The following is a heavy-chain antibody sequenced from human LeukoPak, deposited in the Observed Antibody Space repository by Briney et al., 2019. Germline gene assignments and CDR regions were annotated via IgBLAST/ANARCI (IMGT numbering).Heavy chain of an antibody. J-gene: IGHJ4*02. D-gene: IGHD4-11*01. CDR1: DGSFTGYF. Sequence: SETLSLTCAVYDGSFTGYFWNWIRQSPGKGLEWIGEINHRGSTNYSPSLKSRLTISVDTSKNQFSLRLTSVTAADTGVYFCARDPTTVMTVPWYFDTWGQGTLVTVSS. V-gene: IGHV4-34*01. CDR2: INHRGST. CDR3: ARDPTTVMTVPWYFDT.